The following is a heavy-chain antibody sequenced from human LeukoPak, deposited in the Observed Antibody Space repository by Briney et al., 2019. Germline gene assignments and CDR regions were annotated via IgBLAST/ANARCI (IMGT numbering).Heavy chain of an antibody. CDR3: IAGLGSSELDY. Sequence: PGGPLRLSCATSGFTFSDCWMSWVRQAPGKGLEWVGRIKRKIDGETTDYGAPVKGRFTISRDDSKNTLYLQMNSLKTEDTAVYYCIAGLGSSELDYWGQGTLVTVSS. D-gene: IGHD3-9*01. CDR1: GFTFSDCW. V-gene: IGHV3-15*01. CDR2: IKRKIDGETT. J-gene: IGHJ4*02.